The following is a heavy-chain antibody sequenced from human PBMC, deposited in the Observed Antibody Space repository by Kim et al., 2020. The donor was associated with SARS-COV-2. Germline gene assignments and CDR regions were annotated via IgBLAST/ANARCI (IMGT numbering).Heavy chain of an antibody. D-gene: IGHD1-1*01. CDR1: GFTFSSFA. CDR3: ASDTGTGDY. V-gene: IGHV3-30-3*01. J-gene: IGHJ4*02. Sequence: GGSLRLSCAGSGFTFSSFAAHWVRQAPGKGLEWVAGIVYDGSKEDYADSVKGRFTISRDNFQATLYLQMNSLRCDDTAVYFCASDTGTGDYWGQGTLVTV. CDR2: IVYDGSKE.